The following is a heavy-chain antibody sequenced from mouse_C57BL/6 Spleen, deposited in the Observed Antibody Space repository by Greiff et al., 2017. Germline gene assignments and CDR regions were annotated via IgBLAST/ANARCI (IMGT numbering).Heavy chain of an antibody. Sequence: EVKLVESGGGLVQPGGSLSLSCAASGFTFTDYYMSWVRQPPGKALEWLGFIRNKANGYTTEYSASVKGRFTISRDNSHSILYLQMNALRAEDSATYYCARYYYGSSYYAMDYWGQGTSVTVSS. CDR2: IRNKANGYTT. D-gene: IGHD1-1*01. CDR1: GFTFTDYY. V-gene: IGHV7-3*01. J-gene: IGHJ4*01. CDR3: ARYYYGSSYYAMDY.